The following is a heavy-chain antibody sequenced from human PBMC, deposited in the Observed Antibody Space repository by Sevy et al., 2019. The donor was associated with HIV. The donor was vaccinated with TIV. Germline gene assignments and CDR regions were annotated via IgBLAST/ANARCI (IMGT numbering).Heavy chain of an antibody. CDR3: AGEGCSRPHDY. CDR2: LSFGCGKI. D-gene: IGHD2-8*01. V-gene: IGHV3-23*01. Sequence: GGSLRLSCAASGFAFYEYSMSWIRQAPGKGLEWVATLSFGCGKINYADSVKGRFTISRDNSKNSFYLQMDNLRVEDTAIYYCAGEGCSRPHDYWGQGTRVTVSS. J-gene: IGHJ4*02. CDR1: GFAFYEYS.